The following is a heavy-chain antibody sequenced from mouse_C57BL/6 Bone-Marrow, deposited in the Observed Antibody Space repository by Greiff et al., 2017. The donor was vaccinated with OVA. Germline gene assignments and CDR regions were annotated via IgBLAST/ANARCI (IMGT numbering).Heavy chain of an antibody. CDR3: ARSGDYGSYYFDY. J-gene: IGHJ2*01. CDR1: GYSFTSYY. CDR2: IYPGSGNT. D-gene: IGHD1-2*01. V-gene: IGHV1-66*01. Sequence: VQLQQSGPELVKPGASVKISCKASGYSFTSYYIHWVKQRPGQGLEWIGWIYPGSGNTKYNEKFKGKATLTADTSSSTAYMQLSSLTSEDSAVYYCARSGDYGSYYFDYWGQGTTLTVSS.